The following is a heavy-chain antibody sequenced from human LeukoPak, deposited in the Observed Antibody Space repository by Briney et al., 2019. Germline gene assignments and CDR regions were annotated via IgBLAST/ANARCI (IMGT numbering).Heavy chain of an antibody. D-gene: IGHD3-22*01. CDR2: ITWSSNI. J-gene: IGHJ6*02. CDR3: ARDPGSSGYGMDV. Sequence: GGSLRLSCAASGFSVSSFSMNWVRQAPGKGLEWVSHITWSSNIYYADSVKGRSTISRDSAKNSLYLQMNSLRDEDTAVYYCARDPGSSGYGMDVWGQGTTVLVSS. CDR1: GFSVSSFS. V-gene: IGHV3-48*02.